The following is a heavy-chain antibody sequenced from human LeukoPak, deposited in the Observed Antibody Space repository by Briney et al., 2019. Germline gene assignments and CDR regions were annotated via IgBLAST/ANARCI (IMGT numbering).Heavy chain of an antibody. CDR2: IYYSGST. V-gene: IGHV4-59*08. Sequence: PSETLSLTCAVYGGSFSGYYWTWIRQPPGKGLEWIGYIYYSGSTNYNPSLKSRVTISVDTSKNQFSLKLSSVTAADTAVYYCARHPRGDYVGTQTFDYWGQGTLVTVSS. CDR3: ARHPRGDYVGTQTFDY. D-gene: IGHD4-23*01. CDR1: GGSFSGYY. J-gene: IGHJ4*02.